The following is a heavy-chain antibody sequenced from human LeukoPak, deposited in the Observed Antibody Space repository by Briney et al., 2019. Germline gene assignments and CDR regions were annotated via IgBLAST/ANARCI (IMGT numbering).Heavy chain of an antibody. CDR1: GFTFSSYD. V-gene: IGHV3-13*04. D-gene: IGHD6-19*01. CDR2: IGTSGDT. J-gene: IGHJ4*02. Sequence: AGGSLRLSCAASGFTFSSYDMHWVRQATGKGLEWVSVIGTSGDTYYAGSVKGRFTISRENAKNSLYLQMNSLTAGDTAVYFCSRVGSSGWPNYFDSWGQGTLVTVSS. CDR3: SRVGSSGWPNYFDS.